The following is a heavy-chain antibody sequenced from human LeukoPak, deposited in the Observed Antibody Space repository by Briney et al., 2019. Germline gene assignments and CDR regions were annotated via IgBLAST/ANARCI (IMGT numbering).Heavy chain of an antibody. J-gene: IGHJ4*02. CDR1: GYTFTSYW. CDR2: IFPVDSQT. D-gene: IGHD5-24*01. Sequence: GGSLNIPWQGSGYTFTSYWIGWVRQIPGKDLEWMGIIFPVDSQTRHPPSLQGHLTISVHKSISTPYLQWISLMASHTAMYDCARQATIDYFDYWGQGTLVSVPT. CDR3: ARQATIDYFDY. V-gene: IGHV5-51*01.